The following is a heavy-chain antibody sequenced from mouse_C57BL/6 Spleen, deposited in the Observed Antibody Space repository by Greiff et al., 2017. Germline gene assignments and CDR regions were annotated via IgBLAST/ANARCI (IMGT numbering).Heavy chain of an antibody. J-gene: IGHJ3*01. D-gene: IGHD1-1*01. Sequence: VQLKESGPVLVKPGASVKMSCKASGYTFTDYYMNWVKQSHGKSLEWIGVINPYNGGTSYNQKFKGKATLTVDKSSSTAYMELNSLTSEDSAVYYCARVSSYEGFAYWGQGTLVTVSA. CDR2: INPYNGGT. CDR1: GYTFTDYY. V-gene: IGHV1-19*01. CDR3: ARVSSYEGFAY.